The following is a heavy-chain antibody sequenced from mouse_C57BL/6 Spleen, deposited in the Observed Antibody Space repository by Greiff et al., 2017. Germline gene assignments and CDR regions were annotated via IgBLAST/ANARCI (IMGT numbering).Heavy chain of an antibody. J-gene: IGHJ4*01. CDR3: ERRGSYYAMDY. CDR2: IYPGSGST. CDR1: GYTFTSYW. V-gene: IGHV1-55*01. Sequence: VQLQESGAELVKPGASVKMSCKASGYTFTSYWITWVKQRPGQGLEWIGDIYPGSGSTNYNEKFKSKATLTVDTSSSTAYMQLSSLTSEDSAVYYCERRGSYYAMDYGGQGTSVTVSS.